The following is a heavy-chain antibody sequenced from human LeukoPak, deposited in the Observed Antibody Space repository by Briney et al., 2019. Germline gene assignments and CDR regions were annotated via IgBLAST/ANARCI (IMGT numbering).Heavy chain of an antibody. CDR3: AREPLSPPLQEGNH. CDR2: IYSGGST. Sequence: GGSLRLSCAASGFTVSSNYMSWVRQAPGKGLEWVSVIYSGGSTYYADSVKGRFTISRDNSKNTLYLQMNSLRAEDTAVYYCAREPLSPPLQEGNHWGQGTLVTVSS. V-gene: IGHV3-66*01. J-gene: IGHJ5*02. CDR1: GFTVSSNY. D-gene: IGHD5-24*01.